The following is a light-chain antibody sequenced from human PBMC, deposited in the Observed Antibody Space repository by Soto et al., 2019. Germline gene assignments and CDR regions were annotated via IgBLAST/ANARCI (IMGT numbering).Light chain of an antibody. CDR2: HVT. J-gene: IGLJ1*01. CDR1: SSDVGAYNY. V-gene: IGLV2-14*01. Sequence: QSVLTQPASVSGSLGQSITISCSGTSSDVGAYNYASWYQQYPGKAPKLMIYHVTDRPAGVSNRFSGSKSGNTASLTISGLQAEDEAEYYCCSYTTSNTFGFGTGTKGTVL. CDR3: CSYTTSNTFG.